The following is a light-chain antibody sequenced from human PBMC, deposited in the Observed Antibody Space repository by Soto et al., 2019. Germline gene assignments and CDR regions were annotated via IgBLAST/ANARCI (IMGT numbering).Light chain of an antibody. CDR2: GTS. CDR3: QQYNSSPLT. V-gene: IGKV3-20*01. Sequence: EFVVTQSPGTLSLSPGERATLSCRASQTVSVSYLAWYKQKPGQAPRLLIYGTSNRAPGIPDRFSGSGSGTEFTLTISRLEPEDFAVYYCQQYNSSPLTFGGGTKVAIK. J-gene: IGKJ4*01. CDR1: QTVSVSY.